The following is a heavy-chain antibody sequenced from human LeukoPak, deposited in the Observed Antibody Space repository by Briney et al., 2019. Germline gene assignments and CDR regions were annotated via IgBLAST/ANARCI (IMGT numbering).Heavy chain of an antibody. CDR3: ARHAGYSRNYYYMDV. V-gene: IGHV4-34*01. CDR1: GGSFSGYF. D-gene: IGHD6-13*01. CDR2: INHSGST. Sequence: SETLSLTCGMYGGSFSGYFWSWIRQPPGKGLEWIGEINHSGSTNYNPSLKSRVTLSVDTSKNQFSLRLSSVTAADTAVYYCARHAGYSRNYYYMDVWGKGTTVTISS. J-gene: IGHJ6*03.